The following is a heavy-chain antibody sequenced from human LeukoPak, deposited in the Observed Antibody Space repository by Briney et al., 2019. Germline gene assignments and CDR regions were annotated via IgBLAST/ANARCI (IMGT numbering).Heavy chain of an antibody. D-gene: IGHD6-19*01. CDR1: GFTFSGYA. J-gene: IGHJ4*02. CDR2: INSDGSIT. Sequence: GGSLRLSCSASGFTFSGYAMHWVRQAPGKGLVWVSRINSDGSITSYADSVKGRFTISRDNAKNTLFLQMNSLRTEDTAVYYCARESAVAGPDYWGQGTLVTVSS. V-gene: IGHV3-74*01. CDR3: ARESAVAGPDY.